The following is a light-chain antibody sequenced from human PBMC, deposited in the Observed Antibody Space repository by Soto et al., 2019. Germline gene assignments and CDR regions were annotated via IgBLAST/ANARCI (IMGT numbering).Light chain of an antibody. CDR3: QQYGNSPPIT. Sequence: IVLTQSPGTLSLSPGERATLSCRASQSVSSSYLAWYQQKPGQAPRLLIYGASSRATGIPDRFSGSGSGTDFTLTISRLEPEDFAVYYCQQYGNSPPITFGQGRRLEIK. J-gene: IGKJ5*01. V-gene: IGKV3-20*01. CDR2: GAS. CDR1: QSVSSSY.